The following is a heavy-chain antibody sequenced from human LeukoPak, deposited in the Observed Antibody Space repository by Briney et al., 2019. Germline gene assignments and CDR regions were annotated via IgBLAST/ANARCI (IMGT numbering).Heavy chain of an antibody. V-gene: IGHV3-23*01. CDR1: GFTFSSYA. Sequence: GGSLRLSCAASGFTFSSYAMSWVRQAPGKGLEWVSATGGSGGTTYYADSVKGRFTISRDNSKNTLYLQMNSLRAEDTAVYYCAKDWSVVVTAILSNWGQGTLVTVSS. CDR2: TGGSGGTT. D-gene: IGHD2-21*02. CDR3: AKDWSVVVTAILSN. J-gene: IGHJ4*02.